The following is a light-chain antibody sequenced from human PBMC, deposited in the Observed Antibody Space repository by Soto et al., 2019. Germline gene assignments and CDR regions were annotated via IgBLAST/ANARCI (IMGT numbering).Light chain of an antibody. J-gene: IGKJ4*01. Sequence: EIVMTQSPATLSVSPGERATLSFMASQSVNIYLAWYQQKPGQAPRFLIFGATYRVTGIPARFSGSGSGTEFNLTISSLQSEDFAVYFCQQYDDWLRLTFGGGTKVDIK. V-gene: IGKV3D-15*01. CDR3: QQYDDWLRLT. CDR2: GAT. CDR1: QSVNIY.